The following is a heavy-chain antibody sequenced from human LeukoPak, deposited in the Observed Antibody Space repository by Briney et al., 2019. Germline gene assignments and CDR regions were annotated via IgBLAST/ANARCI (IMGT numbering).Heavy chain of an antibody. CDR2: INTDGSST. CDR1: GFTFSGSA. CDR3: ARVSYGSGSAIDY. Sequence: PGGSLRLSCAASGFTFSGSAMHWVRHAPGKGLVWVSRINTDGSSTSYADSVKGRFTISRDNAKNTLYLQMNSLRAEDTAVYYCARVSYGSGSAIDYWGQGTLVTVSS. J-gene: IGHJ4*02. D-gene: IGHD3-10*01. V-gene: IGHV3-74*01.